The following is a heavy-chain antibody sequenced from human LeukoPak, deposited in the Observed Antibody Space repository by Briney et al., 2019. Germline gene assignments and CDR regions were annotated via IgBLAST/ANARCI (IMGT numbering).Heavy chain of an antibody. CDR1: GGSFSGYY. Sequence: SETLSLTCAVYGGSFSGYYWSWIRQPPGKGLEWIGEINHSGSTNYNPSLKSRVTISVDTSKNQFSLKLSSVTAADTAMYYCARPRGGSGSYYDAFDIWGQGTMVTVSS. J-gene: IGHJ3*02. V-gene: IGHV4-34*01. CDR2: INHSGST. CDR3: ARPRGGSGSYYDAFDI. D-gene: IGHD3-10*01.